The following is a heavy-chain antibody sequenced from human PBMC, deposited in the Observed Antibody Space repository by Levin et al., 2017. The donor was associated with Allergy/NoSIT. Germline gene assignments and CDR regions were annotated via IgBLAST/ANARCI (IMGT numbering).Heavy chain of an antibody. CDR2: INHSGST. J-gene: IGHJ6*03. CDR1: GGSFSGYY. Sequence: SETLSLTCAVYGGSFSGYYWSWIRQPPGKGLEWIGEINHSGSTNYNPSLKSRVTISVDTSKNQFSLKLSSVTAADTAVYYCARKRGNYYGSGSYIINYYYYYMDVWGKGTTVTVSS. D-gene: IGHD3-10*01. CDR3: ARKRGNYYGSGSYIINYYYYYMDV. V-gene: IGHV4-34*01.